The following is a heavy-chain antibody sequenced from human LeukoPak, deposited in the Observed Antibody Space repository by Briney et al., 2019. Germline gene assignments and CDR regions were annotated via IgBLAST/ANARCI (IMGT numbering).Heavy chain of an antibody. V-gene: IGHV1-69*13. CDR3: ARAPPGASRHMGIDY. D-gene: IGHD3-10*01. CDR1: GGTFSSYA. J-gene: IGHJ4*02. CDR2: IIPIFGTA. Sequence: SVKVSCKASGGTFSSYAISWVRQAPGQGLEWMGGIIPIFGTANYAQKFQGRVTITADESTSTAYMELSSLRSEDTAVYYCARAPPGASRHMGIDYWGQGALVTVSS.